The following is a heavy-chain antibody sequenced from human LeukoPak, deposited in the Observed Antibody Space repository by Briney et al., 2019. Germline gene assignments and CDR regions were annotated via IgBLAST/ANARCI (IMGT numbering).Heavy chain of an antibody. D-gene: IGHD6-19*01. CDR1: GGSISSYY. CDR2: IYTSGST. J-gene: IGHJ4*02. Sequence: SETLSLTRTVSGGSISSYYWSWIRQPAGKGLEWIGRIYTSGSTNYNPSLKSRVTMSVDTSKNQFSLKLSSVTAADTAVYYCARDMPTGIAVAGKLDYWGQGTLVTVSS. V-gene: IGHV4-4*07. CDR3: ARDMPTGIAVAGKLDY.